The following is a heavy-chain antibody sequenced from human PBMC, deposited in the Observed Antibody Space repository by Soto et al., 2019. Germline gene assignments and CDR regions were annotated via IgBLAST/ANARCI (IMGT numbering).Heavy chain of an antibody. CDR1: GYTFTSYY. CDR2: MNPNSGNT. V-gene: IGHV1-8*01. J-gene: IGHJ6*02. Sequence: GASVKVSCKASGYTFTSYYINWVRQATGQGLEWMGWMNPNSGNTGYAQKFQGRVTMTRHTSISTAYMELSSLRSEDTAVYYCARVNRDSSSWYYHYDGMDVWGQGTTVTVSS. CDR3: ARVNRDSSSWYYHYDGMDV. D-gene: IGHD6-13*01.